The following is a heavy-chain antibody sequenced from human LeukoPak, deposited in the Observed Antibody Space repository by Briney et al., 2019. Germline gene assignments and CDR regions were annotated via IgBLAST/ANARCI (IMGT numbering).Heavy chain of an antibody. CDR1: GFTFSNYW. Sequence: HPGGSLRLSCAASGFTFSNYWMSWARQAPGKGLEWVANIKQDGSETYYVDSVKGRFTISRDNAKNSLFLQMNSLTAEDTAVYYCARKGGTRGPLNYWGQGTLVTVSS. D-gene: IGHD2-8*01. J-gene: IGHJ4*02. V-gene: IGHV3-7*01. CDR3: ARKGGTRGPLNY. CDR2: IKQDGSET.